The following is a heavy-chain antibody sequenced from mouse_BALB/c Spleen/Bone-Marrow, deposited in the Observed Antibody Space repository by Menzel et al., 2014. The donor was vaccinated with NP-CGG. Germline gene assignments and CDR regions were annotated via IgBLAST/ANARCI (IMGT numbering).Heavy chain of an antibody. CDR2: IYPGDGDT. D-gene: IGHD2-10*02. CDR1: GYAFSSYW. V-gene: IGHV1-80*01. CDR3: ARQYGNYFDY. Sequence: VKLQESGAELVRPGSSVKISCKASGYAFSSYWMNWVKQRPGQGLEWIGQIYPGDGDTNYNGKFKGKATLTADESSSTAYMQLSSLTSEDSAVYFCARQYGNYFDYWGQGTTLTVSS. J-gene: IGHJ2*01.